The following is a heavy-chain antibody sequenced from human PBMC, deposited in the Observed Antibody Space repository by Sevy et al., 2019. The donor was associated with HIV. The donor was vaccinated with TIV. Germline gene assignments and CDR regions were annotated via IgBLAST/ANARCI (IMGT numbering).Heavy chain of an antibody. V-gene: IGHV1-18*01. D-gene: IGHD3-22*01. CDR2: ISGYNGNT. Sequence: ASVKVSCQASGYTFSNYGVTWVRQAPGQGLEWMGWISGYNGNTKYAQKFQDRVIMTTAKATITAYMELRRLRSDDTAVEYGVRDESFSLIVVDPDYWGQGTLVTVSS. CDR1: GYTFSNYG. J-gene: IGHJ4*02. CDR3: VRDESFSLIVVDPDY.